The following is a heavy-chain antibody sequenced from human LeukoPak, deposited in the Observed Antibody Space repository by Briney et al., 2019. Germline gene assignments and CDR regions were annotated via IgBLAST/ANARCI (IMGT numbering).Heavy chain of an antibody. V-gene: IGHV1-2*04. CDR1: GYTFTGYY. J-gene: IGHJ4*02. CDR3: ARGGNSSSWYYFDY. D-gene: IGHD6-13*01. Sequence: ASVKVSCKASGYTFTGYYMHWVRQAPGQGLEWMGWIIPNSGGTNYAQKFQGWVTMTRDTSISTAYMELSRLRSDDTAVYYCARGGNSSSWYYFDYWGKGTLVTVSS. CDR2: IIPNSGGT.